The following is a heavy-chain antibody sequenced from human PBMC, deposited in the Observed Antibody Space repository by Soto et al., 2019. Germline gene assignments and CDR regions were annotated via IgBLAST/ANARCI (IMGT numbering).Heavy chain of an antibody. D-gene: IGHD6-13*01. CDR1: GFDFNTYG. J-gene: IGHJ5*02. CDR3: AKDSSVTAAGSGGWFDP. CDR2: ISFDGGNQ. Sequence: QVQLVQSGGGVVQPGRSLRLSCAASGFDFNTYGLHWVRQAPGKGLEWVAGISFDGGNQYYADSVKGRFTFSRDKSNNTLYLQMNSLGAEDTATYYCAKDSSVTAAGSGGWFDPWGQGTLVIVSS. V-gene: IGHV3-30*18.